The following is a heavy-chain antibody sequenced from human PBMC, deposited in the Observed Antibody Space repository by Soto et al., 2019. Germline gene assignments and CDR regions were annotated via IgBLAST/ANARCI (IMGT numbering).Heavy chain of an antibody. Sequence: GESLKISCKGSGYSFTSYWIGWVRQMPGKGLEWMGIIYPGDSDTRYSPSFQGQVTISADKSISTAYLQWSSLKASDTAMYYCARHRGYSYGYPNYFDYWGQGTLVTVSS. CDR2: IYPGDSDT. CDR1: GYSFTSYW. D-gene: IGHD5-18*01. J-gene: IGHJ4*02. V-gene: IGHV5-51*01. CDR3: ARHRGYSYGYPNYFDY.